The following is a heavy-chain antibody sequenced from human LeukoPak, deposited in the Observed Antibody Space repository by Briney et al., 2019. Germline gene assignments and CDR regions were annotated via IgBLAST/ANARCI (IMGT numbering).Heavy chain of an antibody. Sequence: GGSLRLSCAASGFXFSSYWMHWVRQAPGKGLVWVSRINSDGRSTSSADAVKGRFTISRDNAKNTLYLQMNSLRTEDTAVYYCARDQLYCSGGICYFDYWGQGTLVTVSS. J-gene: IGHJ4*02. V-gene: IGHV3-74*01. CDR3: ARDQLYCSGGICYFDY. CDR1: GFXFSSYW. D-gene: IGHD2-15*01. CDR2: INSDGRST.